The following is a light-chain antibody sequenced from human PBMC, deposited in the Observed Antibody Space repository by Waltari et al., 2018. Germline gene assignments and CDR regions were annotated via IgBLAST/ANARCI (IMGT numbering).Light chain of an antibody. V-gene: IGLV1-40*01. J-gene: IGLJ3*02. CDR2: RNT. CDR3: QSYDTSLSGWV. CDR1: ISNIGAGYD. Sequence: QSVLTQPPSVSGAPGQRVTISCTGRISNIGAGYDVHWSQHLPGTAPKLLIYRNTTGPSGVPDRFSGSASGTSASASLAITGLQAGDEADYYCQSYDTSLSGWVFGGGTKVTVL.